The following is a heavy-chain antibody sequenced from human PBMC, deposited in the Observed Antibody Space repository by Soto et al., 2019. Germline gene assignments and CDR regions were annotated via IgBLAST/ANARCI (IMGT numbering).Heavy chain of an antibody. Sequence: EVQLVESGGGLVQPGGSLRLSCAASGLTDSGAYVTWVRQAPGKGLEWVSLIYDDDKTYHADSVRGRFTISRDISKNTCYLQMSSLTAADTAVYFCARVCLAHNSCYFDSWGQGTLVTVSS. CDR2: IYDDDKT. J-gene: IGHJ4*02. CDR3: ARVCLAHNSCYFDS. V-gene: IGHV3-53*01. CDR1: GLTDSGAY.